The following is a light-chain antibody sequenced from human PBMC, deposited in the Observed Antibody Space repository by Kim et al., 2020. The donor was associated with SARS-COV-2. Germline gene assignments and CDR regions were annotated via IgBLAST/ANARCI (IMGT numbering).Light chain of an antibody. Sequence: GQSITICGTGTSSDVGGYTYVSWYQQPPGKAPKLMIYGVSNRPSGVSNRFSGSKSGNTASLTISGLQAEDEADYYCSSYTTSTSVVFGGGTKLTVL. V-gene: IGLV2-14*03. J-gene: IGLJ2*01. CDR1: SSDVGGYTY. CDR3: SSYTTSTSVV. CDR2: GVS.